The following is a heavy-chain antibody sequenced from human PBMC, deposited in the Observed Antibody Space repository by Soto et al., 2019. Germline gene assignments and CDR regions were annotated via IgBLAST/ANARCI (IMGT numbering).Heavy chain of an antibody. CDR3: AVQYCSSTSCPYYYYYGMDV. CDR2: IYHSGST. CDR1: GGSISSSNW. Sequence: QVQLQESGPGLVKPSGTLSLTCAVSGGSISSSNWWSWVRQPPGKGLEWIGEIYHSGSTNYNPSLKSRATISVDKSKNQFSLKLSSVTAADTAVYYCAVQYCSSTSCPYYYYYGMDVWGQGTTVTVSS. V-gene: IGHV4-4*02. D-gene: IGHD2-2*01. J-gene: IGHJ6*02.